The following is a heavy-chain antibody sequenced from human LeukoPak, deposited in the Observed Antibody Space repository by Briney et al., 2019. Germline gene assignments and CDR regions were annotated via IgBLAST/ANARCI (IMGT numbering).Heavy chain of an antibody. CDR1: GGSISSGYY. D-gene: IGHD2-2*01. CDR3: ARGGRYCGSTSCHYFDY. CDR2: IYHSGST. J-gene: IGHJ4*02. Sequence: SQTLSLTCTVSGGSISSGYYWGWIRQPPGKGLEWIGSIYHSGSTYYNPSLKSRVTISVDTSKNQFSLKRSSVTAADTAVFYCARGGRYCGSTSCHYFDYWGQGTLVTVSS. V-gene: IGHV4-38-2*02.